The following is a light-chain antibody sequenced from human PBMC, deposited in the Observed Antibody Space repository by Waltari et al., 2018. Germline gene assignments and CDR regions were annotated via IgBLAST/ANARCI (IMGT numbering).Light chain of an antibody. CDR2: GAS. Sequence: DIQMTPSPSSLSASVGDRVTITCRASRSISGYLNWYQQKSGKAPDLLIFGASTLHSGVPSRFSGSGSGTDFTLTISSLQPDDFATYYCQQSYGIPWTFGEGTKVEIK. V-gene: IGKV1-39*01. J-gene: IGKJ1*01. CDR3: QQSYGIPWT. CDR1: RSISGY.